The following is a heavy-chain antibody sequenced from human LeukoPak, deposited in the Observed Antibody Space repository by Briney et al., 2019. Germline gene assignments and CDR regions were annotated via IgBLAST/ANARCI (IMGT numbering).Heavy chain of an antibody. J-gene: IGHJ4*02. CDR3: ARRATTYYYDSSGYPLDY. D-gene: IGHD3-22*01. Sequence: GESLKISCKGSGYSFISYWIGWVRQISGKGLEWMGIIFPGGSETRYSPSFQGQVTISADRSISTAYLQWSSLKASDTALYYCARRATTYYYDSSGYPLDYWGQGTLVTVSS. CDR1: GYSFISYW. V-gene: IGHV5-51*01. CDR2: IFPGGSET.